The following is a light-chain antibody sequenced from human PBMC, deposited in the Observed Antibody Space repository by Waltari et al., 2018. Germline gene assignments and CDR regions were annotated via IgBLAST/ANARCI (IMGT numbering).Light chain of an antibody. CDR2: EDS. V-gene: IGLV3-10*01. J-gene: IGLJ2*01. CDR3: YSTDSSGDHQV. CDR1: ALPKKY. Sequence: SYELTQPPSVSVSPGQTAKITCHGDALPKKYAYRYQQKSGQAPVLGIFEDSKRPSGIPERFSGSSSGTVATLTISGAQVEDEADYYCYSTDSSGDHQVFGGGTKLTVL.